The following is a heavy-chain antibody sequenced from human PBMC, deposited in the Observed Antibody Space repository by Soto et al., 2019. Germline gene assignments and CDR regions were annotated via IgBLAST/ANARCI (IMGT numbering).Heavy chain of an antibody. CDR3: ERGVGSSPPRD. J-gene: IGHJ4*02. CDR1: GGSISVYY. V-gene: IGHV4-59*01. Sequence: QVQLQESGPGQVKPSETLSLTCTISGGSISVYYWSWVRQPPGHELEWIGYIYASGSPYYNPSLRSRGTISANTSKTQITLKLTSPTAADTAVYYCERGVGSSPPRDLGRGTLVTVSS. CDR2: IYASGSP. D-gene: IGHD1-26*01.